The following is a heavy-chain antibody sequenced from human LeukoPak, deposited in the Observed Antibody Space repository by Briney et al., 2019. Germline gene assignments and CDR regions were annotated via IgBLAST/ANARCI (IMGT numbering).Heavy chain of an antibody. V-gene: IGHV3-64*02. CDR2: INGNGDKT. CDR1: GFAFSGFS. D-gene: IGHD2/OR15-2a*01. Sequence: PGGSLRLSCAASGFAFSGFSMHWIRQAPGRGLEYVSAINGNGDKTFYTDSVRGRFTIFRDNSKNTLFLQMGSLRGEDTALYFCARIGMENFYDLWGQGTLVTVSS. J-gene: IGHJ5*02. CDR3: ARIGMENFYDL.